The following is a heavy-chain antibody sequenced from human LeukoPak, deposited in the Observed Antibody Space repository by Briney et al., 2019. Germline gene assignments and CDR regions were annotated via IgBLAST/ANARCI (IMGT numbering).Heavy chain of an antibody. D-gene: IGHD3-3*01. CDR3: ARGGGFGHYDFWSGSLPPYIDY. CDR1: GFTFSSYS. J-gene: IGHJ4*02. Sequence: GGSLRLSCAASGFTFSSYSMNWVRQAPGKGLEWVSSISSSSSYIYYADSVKGRFTISRDNAKNSLYLQMNSLRAEDTAVYYCARGGGFGHYDFWSGSLPPYIDYWGQGTLVTVSS. V-gene: IGHV3-21*01. CDR2: ISSSSSYI.